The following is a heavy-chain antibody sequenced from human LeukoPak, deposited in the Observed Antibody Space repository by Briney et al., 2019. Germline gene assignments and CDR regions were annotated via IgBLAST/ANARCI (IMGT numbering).Heavy chain of an antibody. CDR3: ARDRVATIYGGLDY. D-gene: IGHD5-12*01. V-gene: IGHV4-39*07. CDR2: IYYTGST. CDR1: GDSISSSSYS. Sequence: SETLSLTCTVSGDSISSSSYSWAWIRQPPGKGLEWIGSIYYTGSTYYNPSLKSRVTISVDTSKNQISLKLSSVTAADTAVYYCARDRVATIYGGLDYWGQGTLVTVSS. J-gene: IGHJ4*02.